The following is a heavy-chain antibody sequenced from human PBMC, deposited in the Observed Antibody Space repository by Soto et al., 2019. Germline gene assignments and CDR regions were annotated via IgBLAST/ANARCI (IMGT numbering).Heavy chain of an antibody. D-gene: IGHD2-2*01. CDR1: GYSFTSYW. CDR2: IDPSDSYT. J-gene: IGHJ6*02. CDR3: ARLGPIVVVPAAISYYYGMDV. V-gene: IGHV5-10-1*03. Sequence: EVQLVQSGAEVKKPGESLRISCKGSGYSFTSYWISWVRQMPGKGLEWMGRIDPSDSYTNYSPSFQGHVTISADKSISTAYLQWSSLKASDTAMYYCARLGPIVVVPAAISYYYGMDVWGQGTTVTVSS.